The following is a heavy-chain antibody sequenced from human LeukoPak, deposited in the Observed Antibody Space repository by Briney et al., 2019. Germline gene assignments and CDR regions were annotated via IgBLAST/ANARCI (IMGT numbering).Heavy chain of an antibody. V-gene: IGHV4-38-2*02. CDR3: ARTTEDCSSTSCYQYWFDP. CDR2: IYHSGST. Sequence: SETLSLTCTVSGYSISSGYYWGWIRQPPGKGLEWIGSIYHSGSTYYNPSLKSRVTISVDTSKNQFSLKLSSVTAADTAVYYCARTTEDCSSTSCYQYWFDPWGQGTLVTVSS. J-gene: IGHJ5*02. D-gene: IGHD2-2*01. CDR1: GYSISSGYY.